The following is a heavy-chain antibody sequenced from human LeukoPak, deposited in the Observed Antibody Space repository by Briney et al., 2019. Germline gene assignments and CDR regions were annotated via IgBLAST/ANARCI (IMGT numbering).Heavy chain of an antibody. Sequence: PSETLSLTCTVSGVSISSYYWSWIRQPPGKGLEWIGYIYYSGSTNCNPSLKSRVTISVDTSKNQFSLKLSSVTAADTAVYYCAREGGPARYYFDYCGQGTLVTVSS. J-gene: IGHJ4*02. D-gene: IGHD2-2*01. CDR3: AREGGPARYYFDY. CDR2: IYYSGST. CDR1: GVSISSYY. V-gene: IGHV4-59*01.